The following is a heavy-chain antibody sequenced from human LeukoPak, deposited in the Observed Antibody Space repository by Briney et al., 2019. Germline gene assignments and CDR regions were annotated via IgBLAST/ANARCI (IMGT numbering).Heavy chain of an antibody. CDR1: GFTFSSYG. J-gene: IGHJ4*02. Sequence: PGGSLRLSCAASGFTFSSYGMHWVRQAPGKGLEWVAVIWYDGSNKYYADSVKGRFTISRDNSKNTLYLQMNSLRAEDTAVYYCAKRGYSYGYIGYWGQGTLVTVSS. D-gene: IGHD5-18*01. V-gene: IGHV3-33*06. CDR2: IWYDGSNK. CDR3: AKRGYSYGYIGY.